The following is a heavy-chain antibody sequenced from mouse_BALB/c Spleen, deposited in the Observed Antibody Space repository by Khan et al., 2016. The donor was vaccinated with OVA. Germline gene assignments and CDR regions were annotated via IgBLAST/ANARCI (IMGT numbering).Heavy chain of an antibody. V-gene: IGHV5-9-3*01. J-gene: IGHJ3*01. CDR3: ARSPYGNFAY. Sequence: EVELVESGGGLVKPGGSLKLSCAVSGFTFSTYAMSWVRQTPEKRLEWVATISSDGDYTYYPDNVTGRVTISRDNAKNTLYLQMSSLRSEGMAMYYCARSPYGNFAYWGQGTLVTVSA. D-gene: IGHD2-1*01. CDR1: GFTFSTYA. CDR2: ISSDGDYT.